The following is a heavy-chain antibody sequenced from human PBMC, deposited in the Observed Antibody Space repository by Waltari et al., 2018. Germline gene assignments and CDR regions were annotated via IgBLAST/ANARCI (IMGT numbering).Heavy chain of an antibody. V-gene: IGHV1-69*04. CDR3: ASSSITTRPTTYYFDY. Sequence: QVQLVQSGAEVKKPGSSVKVPCKASGATFSSYATSWVRQAPGQGLEWMGGIIHILGIANYAQKFQGRVTITADESTSTAYMELSSLRSEDTAVYYCASSSITTRPTTYYFDYWGQGTLVTVSS. J-gene: IGHJ4*02. D-gene: IGHD1-20*01. CDR2: IIHILGIA. CDR1: GATFSSYA.